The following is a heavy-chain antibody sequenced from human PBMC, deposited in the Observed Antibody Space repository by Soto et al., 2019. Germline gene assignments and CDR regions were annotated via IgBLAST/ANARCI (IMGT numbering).Heavy chain of an antibody. CDR1: GFTFSSYG. CDR2: ISYDGSNK. J-gene: IGHJ4*02. Sequence: GGSLRLSCAASGFTFSSYGMHWVRQAPGKGLEWVAVISYDGSNKYYADSVKGRFTISRGNSKNTLYLQMNSLRAEDTAVYYCAKDARPGYSSSWYPNYFDYWGQGTLVTVSS. D-gene: IGHD6-13*01. V-gene: IGHV3-30*18. CDR3: AKDARPGYSSSWYPNYFDY.